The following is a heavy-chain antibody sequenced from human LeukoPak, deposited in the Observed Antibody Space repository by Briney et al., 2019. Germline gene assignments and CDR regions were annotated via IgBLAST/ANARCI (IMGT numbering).Heavy chain of an antibody. D-gene: IGHD6-19*01. CDR2: IYDSGST. CDR3: ARASSPIDSSGWLYYFDY. Sequence: SETLSLTCTVSGGSIRSSYYYWGWIRQPPGKGLEWIGSIYDSGSTYYNPSLKSRVTISVDKSKNQFSLKLSSVTAADTAVYYCARASSPIDSSGWLYYFDYWGQGTLVTVSS. J-gene: IGHJ4*02. CDR1: GGSIRSSYYY. V-gene: IGHV4-39*07.